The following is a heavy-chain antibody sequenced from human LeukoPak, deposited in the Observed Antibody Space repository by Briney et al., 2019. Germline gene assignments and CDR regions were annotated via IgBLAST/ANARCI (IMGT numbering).Heavy chain of an antibody. V-gene: IGHV3-7*03. Sequence: PGGSLRLSCVASGFSFTSYWMSWVRQAPGKDLEFVANINQDAGTTNYVGSVKGRFTISRDNAENSLYLQMSSLRAEDTALYYCARDPGWSSFDIWGQGIIVTVSS. CDR3: ARDPGWSSFDI. D-gene: IGHD2-15*01. CDR2: INQDAGTT. CDR1: GFSFTSYW. J-gene: IGHJ3*02.